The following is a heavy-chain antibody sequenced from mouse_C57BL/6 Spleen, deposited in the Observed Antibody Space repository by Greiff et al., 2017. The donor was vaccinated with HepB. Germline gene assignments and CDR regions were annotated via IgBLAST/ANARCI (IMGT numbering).Heavy chain of an antibody. J-gene: IGHJ4*01. CDR3: ARGGVYCYGSRGENAMDY. CDR1: GYTFTSYG. Sequence: QVQLKESGAELARPGASVKLSCKASGYTFTSYGISWVKQRTGQGLEWIGEIYPRSGNTYYNEKFKGKATLTADKSSSTAYMELRSLTSEDSAVYFCARGGVYCYGSRGENAMDYWGQGTSVTVSS. CDR2: IYPRSGNT. V-gene: IGHV1-81*01. D-gene: IGHD1-1*01.